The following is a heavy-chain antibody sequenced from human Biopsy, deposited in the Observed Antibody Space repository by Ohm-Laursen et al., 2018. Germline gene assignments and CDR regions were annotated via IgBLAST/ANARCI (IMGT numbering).Heavy chain of an antibody. CDR2: IFYRGST. Sequence: SDTLSLTCSVSGGSISNYFWTWIRQPPGKGLEWIGSIFYRGSTHYKPPLKSRVNISVDTSKNQFSLKLNSVTAADTAVYYCARDYDTSGYYYVSWGQGTLVTVSS. CDR3: ARDYDTSGYYYVS. J-gene: IGHJ5*02. D-gene: IGHD3-22*01. CDR1: GGSISNYF. V-gene: IGHV4-59*04.